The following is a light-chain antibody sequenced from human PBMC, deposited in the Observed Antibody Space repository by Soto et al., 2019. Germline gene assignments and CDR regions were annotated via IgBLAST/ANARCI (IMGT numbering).Light chain of an antibody. CDR3: QQYNNWPPFT. CDR1: QSVSSN. V-gene: IGKV3-15*01. J-gene: IGKJ3*01. CDR2: GAS. Sequence: EIVMTQSPATLSVSPGERATLSCRASQSVSSNSAWYQQKPGQAPRLLIYGASTRAIGIPARFSGSGSGTEFTLTISSLQSEDFAVYYCQQYNNWPPFTFGPGTKVDIK.